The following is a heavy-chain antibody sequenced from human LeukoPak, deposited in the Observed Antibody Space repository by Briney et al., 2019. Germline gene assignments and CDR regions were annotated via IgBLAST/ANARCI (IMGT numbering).Heavy chain of an antibody. Sequence: SETLSLTCAVSGGSISSSNWWSWVRQPPGKGLEWIGEIYHSGSTNYNPSLKSRVTISVDTSKNQFSLKLSSVTAADTAVYYCARSGGYSGYDSRIWGQGTLVTVSS. CDR1: GGSISSSNW. V-gene: IGHV4-4*02. CDR2: IYHSGST. D-gene: IGHD5-12*01. CDR3: ARSGGYSGYDSRI. J-gene: IGHJ4*02.